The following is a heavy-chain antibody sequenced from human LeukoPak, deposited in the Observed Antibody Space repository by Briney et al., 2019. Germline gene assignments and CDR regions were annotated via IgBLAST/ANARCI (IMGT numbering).Heavy chain of an antibody. J-gene: IGHJ4*02. CDR2: ISGSGGST. Sequence: GGSLRLSCAVSGFTFSSYAMSWVRQAPGKGLEWVSAISGSGGSTYYADSVKGRFTISRDNSKNTLYLQMNSLRAEDTAVYYCARDDEITFGTVNWGQGTLVTVSS. D-gene: IGHD3-16*01. CDR1: GFTFSSYA. V-gene: IGHV3-23*01. CDR3: ARDDEITFGTVN.